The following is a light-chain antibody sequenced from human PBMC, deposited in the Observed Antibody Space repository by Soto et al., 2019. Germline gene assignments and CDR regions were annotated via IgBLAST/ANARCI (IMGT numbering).Light chain of an antibody. V-gene: IGKV3-20*01. J-gene: IGKJ1*01. CDR2: GAS. CDR3: QQYHTSPVT. CDR1: QRVSSGY. Sequence: EIVLTQSPGTLSLSPGERATLSCRASQRVSSGYLAWYQQKPGQTPRLLIYGASGRATGIPDRFSGSGSGTDFTLTISRLEPEDFAVYYCQQYHTSPVTCGQGTKVDIK.